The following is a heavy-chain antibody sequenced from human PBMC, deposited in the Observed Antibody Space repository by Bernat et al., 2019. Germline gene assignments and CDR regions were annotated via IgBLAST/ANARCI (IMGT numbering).Heavy chain of an antibody. CDR2: VDYSGTT. V-gene: IGHV4-39*01. Sequence: QLQLQESCPGLAKPSETLSLTCTVSGGSISTSGYYWAWLRQSLGQRLEWIGSVDYSGTTYYKPSLKSRVTFCVDTSKNHFSRKLRSVAAANTSDYSCARQAFSYAPDDNWYFVFWGRGTLVTVSS. CDR1: GGSISTSGYY. J-gene: IGHJ2*01. D-gene: IGHD2-2*01. CDR3: ARQAFSYAPDDNWYFVF.